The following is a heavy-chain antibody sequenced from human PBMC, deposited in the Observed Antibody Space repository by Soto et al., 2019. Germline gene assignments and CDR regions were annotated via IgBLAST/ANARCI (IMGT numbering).Heavy chain of an antibody. CDR3: AKATATGGGAFDI. CDR2: ILVGGST. D-gene: IGHD2-8*02. J-gene: IGHJ3*02. V-gene: IGHV3-23*01. Sequence: WWSLRLSCSASVFIFTSYDMSWFRQAPGKGLEWVSTILVGGSTHYEDSVKGRFTISRDRSKNTLYLQMNSLTAGDTAVYYCAKATATGGGAFDICGQGTMVTVS. CDR1: VFIFTSYD.